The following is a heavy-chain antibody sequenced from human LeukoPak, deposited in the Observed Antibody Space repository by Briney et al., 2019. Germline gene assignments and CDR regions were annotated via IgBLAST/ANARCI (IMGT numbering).Heavy chain of an antibody. J-gene: IGHJ4*02. CDR3: ARVEGGARWYFDY. CDR2: ISSSGSLI. Sequence: GGSLRLSCAASGFTFSSYGMSWVRQAPGKGLEWVSYISSSGSLIHDSDSVKGRFTISRDNAKNSLYLQMNTLRAEDTAVYYCARVEGGARWYFDYWGQGTLVTVSS. D-gene: IGHD3-16*01. V-gene: IGHV3-48*01. CDR1: GFTFSSYG.